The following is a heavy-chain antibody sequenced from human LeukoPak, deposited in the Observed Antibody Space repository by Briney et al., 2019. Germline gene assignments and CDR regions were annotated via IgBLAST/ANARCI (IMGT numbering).Heavy chain of an antibody. J-gene: IGHJ4*02. Sequence: SETLSLTCTVSGGSISSGSYYWSWIRQPAGKGLEWIGRMETSGSTNYNPSLKSRVTISVDTSKNQIFLKLSSLTAADTAVYYCAREGGYSYGDAPLHFDNWGQGILVTVSS. CDR3: AREGGYSYGDAPLHFDN. D-gene: IGHD5-18*01. V-gene: IGHV4-61*02. CDR2: METSGST. CDR1: GGSISSGSYY.